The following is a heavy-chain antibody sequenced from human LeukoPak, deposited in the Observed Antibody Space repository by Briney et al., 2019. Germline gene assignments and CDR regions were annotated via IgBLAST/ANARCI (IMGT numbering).Heavy chain of an antibody. CDR2: IKQDGSEK. J-gene: IGHJ4*02. Sequence: GGSLRLSCAASGFTFSSYWMTWVRQAPGKGLEWVANIKQDGSEKYYVDSVKGRFTISRDNAKNSLHLQMSSLRGEDTAVYYCARMGFGHTDNWGQGTQVTVSS. D-gene: IGHD3-16*01. CDR3: ARMGFGHTDN. CDR1: GFTFSSYW. V-gene: IGHV3-7*01.